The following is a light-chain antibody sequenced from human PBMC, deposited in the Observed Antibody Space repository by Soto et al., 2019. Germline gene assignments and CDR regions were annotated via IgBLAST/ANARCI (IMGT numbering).Light chain of an antibody. Sequence: EIVLMHSPGTLSLSPGERATLSCTASQSVSSSYLAWYQQKPGQAPRLLIYGASSRATRIPDRFSGSGSGTDFTLTISRLEPEDFAVYYCQQYGSSPWTFGQGTKV. CDR2: GAS. J-gene: IGKJ1*01. V-gene: IGKV3-20*01. CDR3: QQYGSSPWT. CDR1: QSVSSSY.